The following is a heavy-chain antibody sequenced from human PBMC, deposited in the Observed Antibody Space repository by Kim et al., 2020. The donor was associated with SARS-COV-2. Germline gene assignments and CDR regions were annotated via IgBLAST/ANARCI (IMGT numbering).Heavy chain of an antibody. D-gene: IGHD3-10*01. Sequence: SETLSLTCAVYGGSFSGYYWSWIRQPPGKGLEWIGEINHSGSTNYNPSLKSRVTISVDTSKNQFSLKLSSVTAADTAVYYCARSGPLRNHYYGSGSSTPRFWFDPWGQGTLVTVSS. CDR2: INHSGST. CDR1: GGSFSGYY. V-gene: IGHV4-34*01. J-gene: IGHJ5*02. CDR3: ARSGPLRNHYYGSGSSTPRFWFDP.